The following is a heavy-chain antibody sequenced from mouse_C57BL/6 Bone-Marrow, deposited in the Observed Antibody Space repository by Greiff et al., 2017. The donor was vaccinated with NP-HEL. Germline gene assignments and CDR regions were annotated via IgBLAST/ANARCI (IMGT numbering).Heavy chain of an antibody. CDR3: ASWGFSY. CDR1: GYTFTSYG. J-gene: IGHJ3*01. V-gene: IGHV1-81*01. Sequence: QVQLKQSGAELARPGASVKLSCKASGYTFTSYGISWVKQRTGQGLEWIGEIYPRSGNNYYNEKFKGKATLTADKSSSTAYMELRSLTSEDSAVYFCASWGFSYWGQGTLVTVSA. D-gene: IGHD4-1*01. CDR2: IYPRSGNN.